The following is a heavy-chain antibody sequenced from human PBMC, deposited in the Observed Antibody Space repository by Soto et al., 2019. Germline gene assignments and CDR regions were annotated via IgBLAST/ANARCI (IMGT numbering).Heavy chain of an antibody. J-gene: IGHJ6*02. CDR2: IYSSGTT. D-gene: IGHD6-13*01. Sequence: SETLSLTCTVSAGSISTHYWSWIRQPAGKGLEWIGRIYSSGTTNYNPSLRSRVTMSVDPSKNQFSLRLSSVTAADTAVYYCTRAGIAGYYYALDVWGQGTTVTVSS. V-gene: IGHV4-4*07. CDR3: TRAGIAGYYYALDV. CDR1: AGSISTHY.